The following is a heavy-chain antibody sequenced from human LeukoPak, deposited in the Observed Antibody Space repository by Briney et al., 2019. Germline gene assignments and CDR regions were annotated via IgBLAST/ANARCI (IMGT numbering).Heavy chain of an antibody. Sequence: ASVKVSCKASGGTFSSYAISWVRQAPGQGLEWMGGIIPIFGTANYAQKFQGRVTITADESTSTAYMELSGLRSEDTAVYYCARGYLDNPPYYGMDVWGQGTTVTVSS. CDR2: IIPIFGTA. J-gene: IGHJ6*02. V-gene: IGHV1-69*13. D-gene: IGHD1-20*01. CDR1: GGTFSSYA. CDR3: ARGYLDNPPYYGMDV.